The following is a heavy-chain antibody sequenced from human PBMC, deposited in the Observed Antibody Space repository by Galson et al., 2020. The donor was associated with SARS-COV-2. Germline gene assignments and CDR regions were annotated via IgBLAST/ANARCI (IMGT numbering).Heavy chain of an antibody. CDR1: GYTFTGYY. CDR3: ARETAVADGYYYYGMDV. J-gene: IGHJ6*02. Sequence: ASVKVSCKASGYTFTGYYMHWVRQAPAQGLEWMGWINPNSGGTNYAQTFQGRVTMTRDTSISTAYMELSRLRSDDTAVYYCARETAVADGYYYYGMDVWGQGTTVTVSS. CDR2: INPNSGGT. D-gene: IGHD6-19*01. V-gene: IGHV1-2*02.